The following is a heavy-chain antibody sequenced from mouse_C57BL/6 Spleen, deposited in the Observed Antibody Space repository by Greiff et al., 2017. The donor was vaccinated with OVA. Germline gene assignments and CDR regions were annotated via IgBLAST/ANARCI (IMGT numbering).Heavy chain of an antibody. CDR1: GYTFTDYY. CDR2: INPYNGGT. CDR3: ARSGDCDGEWYFEV. Sequence: EVQLQQSGPVLVKPGASVKMSCKASGYTFTDYYMNWVKQSPGKSLEWIGVINPYNGGTSYNQKFTGKATLTVDKSSSTAYMELNSLTSEDSAVYYCARSGDCDGEWYFEVWGTGTTVTVAS. V-gene: IGHV1-19*01. J-gene: IGHJ1*03. D-gene: IGHD3-1*01.